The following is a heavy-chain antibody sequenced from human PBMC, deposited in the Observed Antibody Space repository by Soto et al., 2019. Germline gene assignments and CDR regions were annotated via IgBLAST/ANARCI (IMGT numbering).Heavy chain of an antibody. CDR3: ARLLDYGDGEYYFDY. CDR2: ISGSGGST. J-gene: IGHJ4*02. D-gene: IGHD4-17*01. CDR1: GFTFSSYA. Sequence: HPGGSLRLSCAASGFTFSSYAMSWVRQAPGKGLEWVSAISGSGGSTYYADSVKGRFTISRDTSKNTLYLQMNSLRAEDTAVYYCARLLDYGDGEYYFDYWGQGTLVTVSS. V-gene: IGHV3-23*01.